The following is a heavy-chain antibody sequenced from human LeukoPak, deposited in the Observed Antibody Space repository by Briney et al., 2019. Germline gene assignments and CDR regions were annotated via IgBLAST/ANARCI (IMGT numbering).Heavy chain of an antibody. D-gene: IGHD3-10*01. Sequence: GGSLRLSCAASGFTFSSYGMHWVRQAPGKGLEWVAFIRYDGSKKYVDSVKGRFTISRDNSKNTLYLLMDSLRPEDTAVYYCAKDRFDYGSENYCDYWGQGTLVTVSS. J-gene: IGHJ4*02. CDR3: AKDRFDYGSENYCDY. CDR2: IRYDGSKK. V-gene: IGHV3-30*02. CDR1: GFTFSSYG.